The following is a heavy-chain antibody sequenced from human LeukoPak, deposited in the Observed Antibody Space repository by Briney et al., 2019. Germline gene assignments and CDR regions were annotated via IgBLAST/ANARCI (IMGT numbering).Heavy chain of an antibody. CDR1: RFTFSRYA. CDR3: ARDFRLGEDRNYYCMDD. Sequence: GGSLRLYCAASRFTFSRYAMSWVRQAPGKGLEWVTAISGSGGSTYYAYSVKGRFTITRDNSKNTLYLQMNSLRSDDTAIYYCARDFRLGEDRNYYCMDDWGKGTTVTVSS. CDR2: ISGSGGST. V-gene: IGHV3-23*01. D-gene: IGHD2-21*01. J-gene: IGHJ6*03.